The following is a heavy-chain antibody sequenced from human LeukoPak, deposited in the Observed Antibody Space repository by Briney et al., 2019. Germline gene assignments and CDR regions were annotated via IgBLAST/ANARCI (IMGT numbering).Heavy chain of an antibody. CDR2: INPNSGGT. CDR1: VYTFTGYY. CDR3: ARAGGYCSSASCYRDWFAP. Sequence: ASVTVSCKASVYTFTGYYMHWLRQPPGKGLAWMGWINPNSGGTNYAPKFQGRVTMNRDTSIRTAYMELSRRRSDDTAVYYCARAGGYCSSASCYRDWFAPWGQGTLVTVSS. V-gene: IGHV1-2*02. J-gene: IGHJ5*02. D-gene: IGHD2-2*01.